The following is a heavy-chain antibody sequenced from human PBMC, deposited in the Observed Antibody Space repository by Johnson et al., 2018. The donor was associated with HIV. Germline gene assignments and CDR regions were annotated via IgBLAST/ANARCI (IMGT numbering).Heavy chain of an antibody. D-gene: IGHD3-10*01. CDR2: FNTDGSTT. CDR1: GFTFSRYW. Sequence: EQLVESGGGLVQPGGSLRLSCAASGFTFSRYWMHWVRQAPGKGLVWVSHFNTDGSTTSYADSVKGRFTISRDNAKNTLFLQMHSLRAEDTAVYYCARDLYYGSGSSVAFDIWGQGTMVTVSS. V-gene: IGHV3-74*01. CDR3: ARDLYYGSGSSVAFDI. J-gene: IGHJ3*02.